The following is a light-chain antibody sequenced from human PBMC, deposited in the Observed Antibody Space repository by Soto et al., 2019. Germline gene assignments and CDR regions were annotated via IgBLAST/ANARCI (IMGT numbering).Light chain of an antibody. CDR3: LQHNSHPWT. CDR2: AAS. J-gene: IGKJ1*01. Sequence: DIQMTQSPSSLSASVGDRVTITCRASQGIRNGLGWYQQKPGKAPKRLIYAASILQTGVPSRFSGSGSGTEFTLTISSLQPEDFATYYCLQHNSHPWTFGQGTKVEIK. CDR1: QGIRNG. V-gene: IGKV1-17*01.